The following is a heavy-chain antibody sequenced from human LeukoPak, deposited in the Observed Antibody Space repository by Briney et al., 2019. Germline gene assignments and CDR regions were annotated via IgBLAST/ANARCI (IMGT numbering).Heavy chain of an antibody. CDR2: IIPILGIA. D-gene: IGHD2-15*01. V-gene: IGHV1-69*04. CDR3: ARDPDIVVVVAATPSWFGP. J-gene: IGHJ5*02. CDR1: GGTFSSYA. Sequence: SVTVSCTASGGTFSSYAISWVRQAPGQGLEWMGRIIPILGIANYAQKFQGRVTITADKSTSTAYMELSSLRSEDTAVYYCARDPDIVVVVAATPSWFGPWGQGTLVTVSS.